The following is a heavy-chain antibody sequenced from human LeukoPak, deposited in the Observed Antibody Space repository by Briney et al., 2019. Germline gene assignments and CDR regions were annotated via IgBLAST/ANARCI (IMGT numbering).Heavy chain of an antibody. J-gene: IGHJ5*02. CDR3: AGVVVTATFGFDP. Sequence: ASVKVSCKASGYTFTSYDINWVRQATGQGLEWMGWMNPNSGNTGYAQKFQGRVTMTRNTSISTAYMELSSLRSEDTAVYYCAGVVVTATFGFDPWGQGTLVTVSS. CDR1: GYTFTSYD. D-gene: IGHD2-21*02. V-gene: IGHV1-8*01. CDR2: MNPNSGNT.